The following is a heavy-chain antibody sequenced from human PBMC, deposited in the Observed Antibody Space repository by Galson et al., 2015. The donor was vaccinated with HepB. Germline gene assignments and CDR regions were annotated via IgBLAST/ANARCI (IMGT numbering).Heavy chain of an antibody. CDR3: AKEPLGYCSSTSCYTPYYFDY. V-gene: IGHV3-23*01. CDR1: GFTFSSYA. CDR2: ISGSGGST. D-gene: IGHD2-2*02. J-gene: IGHJ4*02. Sequence: SLRLSCAASGFTFSSYAMSWVRQAPGKGLEWVSAISGSGGSTYYADSVKGRFTISRDNSKNTLYLQMNSLRAEDTAVYYCAKEPLGYCSSTSCYTPYYFDYWGQGTLVTVSS.